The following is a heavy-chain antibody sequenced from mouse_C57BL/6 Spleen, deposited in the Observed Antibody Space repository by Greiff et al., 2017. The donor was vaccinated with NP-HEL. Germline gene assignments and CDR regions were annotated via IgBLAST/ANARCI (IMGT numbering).Heavy chain of an antibody. Sequence: QVQLQQSGPELVKPGASVKISCKASGYAFSSSWMNWVKQRPGKGLEWIGRIYPGDGDTKYNGKFKGKATLTADKSSSTAYMQLSSLTSEDSAVYFCARRGGNYFDYWGQGTTLTVSS. CDR3: ARRGGNYFDY. D-gene: IGHD1-1*02. V-gene: IGHV1-82*01. J-gene: IGHJ2*01. CDR1: GYAFSSSW. CDR2: IYPGDGDT.